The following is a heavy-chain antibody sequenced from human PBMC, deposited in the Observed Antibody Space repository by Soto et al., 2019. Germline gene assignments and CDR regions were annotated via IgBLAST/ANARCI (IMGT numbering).Heavy chain of an antibody. CDR2: ISYDGSNK. J-gene: IGHJ3*02. CDR3: ARESYSSSWYSLGDAFDI. D-gene: IGHD6-13*01. CDR1: GFTFSSYA. V-gene: IGHV3-30-3*01. Sequence: GGSLRLSCAASGFTFSSYAMHWVRQAPGKGLEWVAVISYDGSNKYYADSVKGRFTISRDNSKNTLYLQMNSLRAEDTAVYYCARESYSSSWYSLGDAFDIWGQGTMVTVSS.